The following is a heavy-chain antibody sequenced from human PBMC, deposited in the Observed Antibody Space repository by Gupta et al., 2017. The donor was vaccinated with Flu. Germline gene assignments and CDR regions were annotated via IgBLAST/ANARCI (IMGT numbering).Heavy chain of an antibody. CDR1: GFTFSGSA. J-gene: IGHJ4*02. CDR2: IRSKANSYAT. D-gene: IGHD6-6*01. V-gene: IGHV3-73*01. CDR3: TSTYSSSWAGIDY. Sequence: EVQLVESGGGLVQPGGSLKLSCAASGFTFSGSAMHWVRQASGKGLEGVGRIRSKANSYATAYAAAVKGRFTISRDDSKNTAYLQMNSLKTEDTAVYYCTSTYSSSWAGIDYWGQGTLVTVSS.